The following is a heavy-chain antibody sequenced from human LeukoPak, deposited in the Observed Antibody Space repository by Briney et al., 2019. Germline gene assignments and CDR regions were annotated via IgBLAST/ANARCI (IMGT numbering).Heavy chain of an antibody. CDR2: IIPIFGIA. V-gene: IGHV1-69*04. J-gene: IGHJ5*02. D-gene: IGHD2-21*02. CDR3: EARRRYCGGDCYYP. Sequence: SVKVSCKASGGTFSSYAISWVRQAPGQGLEWMGRIIPIFGIANYAQKFQGRVTITADKSTSTAYMELSSLRSEDTAVYYCEARRRYCGGDCYYPWGQGTLVTVSS. CDR1: GGTFSSYA.